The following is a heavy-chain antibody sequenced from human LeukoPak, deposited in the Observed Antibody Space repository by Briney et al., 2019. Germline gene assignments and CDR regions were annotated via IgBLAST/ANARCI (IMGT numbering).Heavy chain of an antibody. CDR1: GLTFNDAW. CDR2: IKSKTEGGTT. Sequence: GGSLRLSCAASGLTFNDAWMSWVRQAPGKGLEWVSRIKSKTEGGTTDYAAPVKGRFIISRDDSKVTFYLQMNSLETEDTAVYYCTTVTVTIQSYYYSYGMDVWGQGTTVTVSS. V-gene: IGHV3-15*01. CDR3: TTVTVTIQSYYYSYGMDV. D-gene: IGHD4-17*01. J-gene: IGHJ6*02.